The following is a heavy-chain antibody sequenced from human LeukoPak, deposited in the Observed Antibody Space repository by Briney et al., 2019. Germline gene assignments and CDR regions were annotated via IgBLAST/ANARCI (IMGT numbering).Heavy chain of an antibody. J-gene: IGHJ4*02. CDR2: IDSYGST. D-gene: IGHD3-22*01. CDR1: GFTFRSYW. Sequence: GGSLRLSCAASGFTFRSYWMHWVRQAPGKGLVWVSRIDSYGSTNYADSVKGRFTISRDNAKNTLYLQMNSLRAEDTAVYYCARGLVHDTSGYYSDYWSQGTLVTVSS. CDR3: ARGLVHDTSGYYSDY. V-gene: IGHV3-74*01.